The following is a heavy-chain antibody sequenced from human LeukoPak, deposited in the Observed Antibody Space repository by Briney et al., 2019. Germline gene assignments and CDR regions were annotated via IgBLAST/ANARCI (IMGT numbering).Heavy chain of an antibody. J-gene: IGHJ4*02. CDR3: ARGAVVGATNRLDF. Sequence: SVKVSCKASGGAFSNYALPWVRQAPGQGLEWVGGIIPIFTTPNLAQKFQGRVTLTTDEYTRTAFMELTGLTSEDTAIYCCARGAVVGATNRLDFWGQGTLVTVSS. V-gene: IGHV1-69*05. CDR2: IIPIFTTP. CDR1: GGAFSNYA. D-gene: IGHD2-15*01.